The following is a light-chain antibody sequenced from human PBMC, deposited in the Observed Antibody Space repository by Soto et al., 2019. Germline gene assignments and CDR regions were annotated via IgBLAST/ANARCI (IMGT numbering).Light chain of an antibody. CDR1: SSDVGGYNY. V-gene: IGLV2-14*01. CDR3: CSYESGSIYV. CDR2: EVG. Sequence: QSVLTQPASVSGSPGQSITISCTGTSSDVGGYNYVSWYLQYPGKAPKLMIYEVGNRPSGVSNRFSGSKSGNTASLTISGLQAEDEADYYCCSYESGSIYVFGTGTKVTVL. J-gene: IGLJ1*01.